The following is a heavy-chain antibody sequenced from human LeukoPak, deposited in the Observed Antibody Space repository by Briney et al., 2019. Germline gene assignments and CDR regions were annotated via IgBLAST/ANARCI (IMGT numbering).Heavy chain of an antibody. Sequence: ASVKVSCKASGMTFNSYYIHWVRQAPGRGLEWVGKINPSGTITTYAPKYQGRVTVTKDTSTNTVYMELSSLRSDDTAVYYCALIAPPHNWGQGPLVTVSS. D-gene: IGHD6-13*01. J-gene: IGHJ4*02. V-gene: IGHV1-46*02. CDR3: ALIAPPHN. CDR2: INPSGTIT. CDR1: GMTFNSYY.